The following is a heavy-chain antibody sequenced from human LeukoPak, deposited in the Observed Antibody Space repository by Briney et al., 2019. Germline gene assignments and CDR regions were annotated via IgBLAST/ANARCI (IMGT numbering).Heavy chain of an antibody. J-gene: IGHJ4*02. V-gene: IGHV3-53*01. CDR1: GFTVSSNY. Sequence: PGGSLRLSFAASGFTVSSNYMSWFRQPPGKGLEWVSVIYSGGSTYYADSVKGRFTISRDNSKNTLYLQMNSLRAEDTAVYYCARLWFRELLPTYWGQGTLVTVSS. CDR2: IYSGGST. D-gene: IGHD3-10*01. CDR3: ARLWFRELLPTY.